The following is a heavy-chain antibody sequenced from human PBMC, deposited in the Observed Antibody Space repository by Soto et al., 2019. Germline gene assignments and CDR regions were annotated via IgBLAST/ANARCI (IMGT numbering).Heavy chain of an antibody. CDR3: ATPGEVWGGPGGNNYGMDV. D-gene: IGHD3-16*01. CDR2: FDPEDGET. CDR1: GYTLTELS. V-gene: IGHV1-24*01. J-gene: IGHJ6*02. Sequence: ASVKVSCKVSGYTLTELSMHWVRQAPGKGLEWMGGFDPEDGETIYAQKFQGRVTMTEDTSTDTAYMELSSLRSEDTAVYYCATPGEVWGGPGGNNYGMDVWGQGTTVTVSS.